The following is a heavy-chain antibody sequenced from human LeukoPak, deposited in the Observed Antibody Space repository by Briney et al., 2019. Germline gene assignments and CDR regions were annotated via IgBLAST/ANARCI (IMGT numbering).Heavy chain of an antibody. CDR2: INPNRGGT. V-gene: IGHV1-2*02. D-gene: IGHD1-1*01. J-gene: IGHJ5*02. Sequence: ASVKVSCKASGYTFTSYVMHWVRQAAGQGLEWMGWINPNRGGTNYAQKFQGRVTMTRDTSISTAYMELSRLRSDDPAGHHCARVARCTSWFDPWGEGTLVTVSP. CDR3: ARVARCTSWFDP. CDR1: GYTFTSYV.